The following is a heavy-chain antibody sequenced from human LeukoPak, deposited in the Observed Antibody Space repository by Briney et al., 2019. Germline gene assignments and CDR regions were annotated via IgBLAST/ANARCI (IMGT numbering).Heavy chain of an antibody. V-gene: IGHV4-59*01. CDR3: ARDLLSTAGYFDY. CDR1: GGSISSYY. CDR2: IYYSGST. D-gene: IGHD6-19*01. J-gene: IGHJ4*02. Sequence: SETLSLTCTVSGGSISSYYWSWIGHPPGKGLEGIGYIYYSGSTNYNPSLKSRVTISVDTSQNQFSLMLSSVTAADTAVYYCARDLLSTAGYFDYWGQGTLVTVSS.